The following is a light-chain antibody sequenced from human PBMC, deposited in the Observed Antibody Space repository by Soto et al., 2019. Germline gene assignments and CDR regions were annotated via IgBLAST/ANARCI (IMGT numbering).Light chain of an antibody. V-gene: IGKV3-11*01. CDR3: QHRAVWPIT. J-gene: IGKJ4*01. Sequence: EIVLTQSPATLSSSPGERATLSCRTSQSVGNHLVWYQQKPGQAPRLLIYDASIRAAGIPARLSGSRSVTDFTVTIGSLEPEDFAVYYCQHRAVWPITFGGGTKVVIK. CDR1: QSVGNH. CDR2: DAS.